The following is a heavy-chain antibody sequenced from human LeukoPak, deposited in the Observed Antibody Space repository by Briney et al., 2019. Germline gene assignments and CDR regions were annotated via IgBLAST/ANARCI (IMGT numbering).Heavy chain of an antibody. CDR3: AKDPYGDYWFDP. Sequence: GASVKVSCKASGYTFTSYDINWVRQATGQGLEWMGWMNPNSGNTGYAQKFQGRVTMTRNTSISTVYMELSSLRAEDTAVYYCAKDPYGDYWFDPWGQGTLVTVSS. J-gene: IGHJ5*02. D-gene: IGHD4-17*01. CDR1: GYTFTSYD. V-gene: IGHV1-8*02. CDR2: MNPNSGNT.